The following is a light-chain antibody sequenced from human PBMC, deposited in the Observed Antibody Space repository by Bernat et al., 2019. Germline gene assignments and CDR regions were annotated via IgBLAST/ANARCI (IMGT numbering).Light chain of an antibody. J-gene: IGKJ2*01. CDR2: KAS. Sequence: DIQMTQSPSTLSASVGDRVTMTCRASQSISRWLAWYQQKPGQAPKLLIYKASILETGVPSRFSGSGSGSEFTLTISSLQPDDVASYYCQQYHTSSPYTFRQGTIVELK. CDR3: QQYHTSSPYT. V-gene: IGKV1-5*03. CDR1: QSISRW.